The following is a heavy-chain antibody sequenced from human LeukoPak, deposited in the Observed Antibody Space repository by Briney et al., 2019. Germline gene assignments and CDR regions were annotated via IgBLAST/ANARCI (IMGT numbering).Heavy chain of an antibody. D-gene: IGHD6-19*01. CDR1: GGSFSGYY. CDR2: INHSGST. CDR3: ARRQIAVAGTGGNWFDP. V-gene: IGHV4-34*01. Sequence: PSETLSFTCAVYGGSFSGYYWSWIRQPPGKGLEWIGEINHSGSTNYNPSLKSRVTISVDTSKNQFSLKLSSVTAADTAVYYCARRQIAVAGTGGNWFDPWGQGTLVTVSS. J-gene: IGHJ5*02.